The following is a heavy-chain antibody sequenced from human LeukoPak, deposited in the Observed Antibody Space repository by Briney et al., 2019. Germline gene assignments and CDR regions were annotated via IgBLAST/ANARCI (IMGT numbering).Heavy chain of an antibody. J-gene: IGHJ5*02. CDR2: MNQNGTT. D-gene: IGHD2-21*01. V-gene: IGHV4-34*01. Sequence: SETLSLTCAVYGELFSGYYWSWIRQPPGKGLEWIGEMNQNGTTNYNPSLKSRVTISVDTSKNQFSLKLNSVTAADTAVYYCARRYCGGECYTNWFDPWGQGTLVIVSS. CDR3: ARRYCGGECYTNWFDP. CDR1: GELFSGYY.